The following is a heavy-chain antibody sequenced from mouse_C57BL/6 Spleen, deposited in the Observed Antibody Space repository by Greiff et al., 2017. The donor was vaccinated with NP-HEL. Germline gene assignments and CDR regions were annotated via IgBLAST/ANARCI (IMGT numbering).Heavy chain of an antibody. CDR1: GYAFSSYW. CDR2: IYPGDGDT. J-gene: IGHJ1*03. D-gene: IGHD1-1*01. V-gene: IGHV1-80*01. Sequence: QVQLQQSGAELVKPGASVKISCKASGYAFSSYWMNWVKQRPGKGLEWIGQIYPGDGDTNYNGKFKGKATLTADKSSSTAYMQLSSLTSEDSAVYFCARDYYGSSYYWYFEVWGTGTAVTVSS. CDR3: ARDYYGSSYYWYFEV.